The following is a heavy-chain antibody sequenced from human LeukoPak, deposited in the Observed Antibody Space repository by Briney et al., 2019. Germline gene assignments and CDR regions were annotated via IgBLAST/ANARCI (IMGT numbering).Heavy chain of an antibody. CDR2: IYYSGGT. V-gene: IGHV4-59*01. D-gene: IGHD3-22*01. J-gene: IGHJ4*02. CDR1: GGSISSYY. Sequence: SETLSLTCTVPGGSISSYYCSWIRQPPGKGLEWIGYIYYSGGTNYNPSLKSRVTISVGTSKNQFSLKLTSVTAADTAVYYCATGGDDDYYDSSDYYAYYFDYWGQGTLVTVSS. CDR3: ATGGDDDYYDSSDYYAYYFDY.